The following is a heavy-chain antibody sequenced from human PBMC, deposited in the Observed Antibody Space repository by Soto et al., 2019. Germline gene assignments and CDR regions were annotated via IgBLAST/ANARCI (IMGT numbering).Heavy chain of an antibody. CDR1: GFTFSSYS. Sequence: EVQLVESGGGLVKPGGSLRLSCAASGFTFSSYSMNWVRQAPGKGLEWVSSISSSSSYIYYADSVKGRFTISRDNAKNSLSLQMNSLRAEDTAVYYCAREVSKYSRYDFDYWGQGTLVTVSS. D-gene: IGHD5-12*01. CDR3: AREVSKYSRYDFDY. V-gene: IGHV3-21*01. CDR2: ISSSSSYI. J-gene: IGHJ4*02.